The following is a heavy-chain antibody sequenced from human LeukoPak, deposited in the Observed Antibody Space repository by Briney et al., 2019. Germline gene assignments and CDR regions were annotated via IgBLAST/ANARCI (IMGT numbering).Heavy chain of an antibody. D-gene: IGHD6-13*01. Sequence: PGGSLRLSCAASGFTFSSYAMHWVRQAPGKGLEWVAVISYDGSNKYYADSVKGRFTISRDNSKNTLYLQMNSLRAEDTAVYYCAKYTSSSWRYYSDYWGQGTLVTVSS. CDR3: AKYTSSSWRYYSDY. CDR1: GFTFSSYA. J-gene: IGHJ4*02. CDR2: ISYDGSNK. V-gene: IGHV3-30-3*02.